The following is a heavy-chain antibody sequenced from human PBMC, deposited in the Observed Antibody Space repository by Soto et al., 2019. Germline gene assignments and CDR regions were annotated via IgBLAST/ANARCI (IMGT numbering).Heavy chain of an antibody. CDR1: GFTFSSHA. D-gene: IGHD6-13*01. J-gene: IGHJ3*02. CDR3: AKEEREQQVVYDSFDM. CDR2: ISGSGVTT. Sequence: EVQLVEAGGGLVQPGGSLRVSCAASGFTFSSHAMSWVRQAPGKGLEWVSSISGSGVTTDYADSVKGRFTISRDNSQKMLYLQRNSLRAGDTAVYYCAKEEREQQVVYDSFDMWGQGTMVTVS. V-gene: IGHV3-23*04.